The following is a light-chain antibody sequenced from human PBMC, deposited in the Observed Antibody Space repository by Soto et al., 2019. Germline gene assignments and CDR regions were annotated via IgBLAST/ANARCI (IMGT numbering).Light chain of an antibody. CDR1: QSVSPN. CDR2: DAS. J-gene: IGKJ1*01. V-gene: IGKV3-15*01. Sequence: EVVMTQSPATLSVSPGERATLSCRASQSVSPNLAWYQQKPGQAPRLLIYDASTRATGVPARFSGSGSGAEFTLTISSLLSEDFGVYYCQQYNNWPPWTLGQGTKVEIK. CDR3: QQYNNWPPWT.